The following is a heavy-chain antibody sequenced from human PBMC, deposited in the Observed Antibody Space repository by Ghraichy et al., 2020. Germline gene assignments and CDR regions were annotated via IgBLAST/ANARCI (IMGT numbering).Heavy chain of an antibody. CDR3: AKDRSDVLLWFGEGYYYGMDV. V-gene: IGHV3-23*01. CDR2: ISGSGGST. J-gene: IGHJ6*02. CDR1: GFTFSSYA. Sequence: GGSLRLSCAASGFTFSSYAMSWVRQAPGKGLEWVSAISGSGGSTYYADSVKGRFTISRDNSKNTLYLQMNSLRAEDTAVYYCAKDRSDVLLWFGEGYYYGMDVWGQGTTVTVSS. D-gene: IGHD3-10*01.